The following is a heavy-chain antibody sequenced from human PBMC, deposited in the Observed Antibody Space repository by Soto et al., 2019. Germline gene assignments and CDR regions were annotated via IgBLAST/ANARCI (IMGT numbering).Heavy chain of an antibody. CDR1: GFTVSSNY. CDR3: TRAPSPDY. V-gene: IGHV3-53*04. CDR2: IYTDDST. Sequence: GGSLRLSCAASGFTVSSNYMSWVRQAPGKGLEWLSVIYTDDSTYYADSVKGRFTISRHNSKNTLYLQMNSLRAEDTAVYYCTRAPSPDYWGQGTLVTVSS. J-gene: IGHJ4*02.